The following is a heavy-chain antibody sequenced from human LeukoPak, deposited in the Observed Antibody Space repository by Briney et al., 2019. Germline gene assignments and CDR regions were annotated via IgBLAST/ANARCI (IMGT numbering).Heavy chain of an antibody. V-gene: IGHV1-46*01. CDR3: ARGGVTATQRLDY. CDR1: GYTFTSYY. CDR2: INSSGGST. J-gene: IGHJ4*02. D-gene: IGHD2-21*02. Sequence: ASVKVSCKASGYTFTSYYMHWVRQAPGQGLDWMGIINSSGGSTSYAQKFQGRVTMTGDTSTSTVYMELSSLRSEDTAVYYCARGGVTATQRLDYWGQGTLVTVSS.